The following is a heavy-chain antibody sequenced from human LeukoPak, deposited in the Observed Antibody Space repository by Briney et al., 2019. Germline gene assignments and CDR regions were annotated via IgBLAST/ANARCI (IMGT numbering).Heavy chain of an antibody. V-gene: IGHV3-66*01. CDR1: GFTVSNNY. CDR2: IYSGGST. Sequence: GGSLRLSCAASGFTVSNNYMTWVRQAPGKGLEWVSMIYSGGSTYYGDSVKGRFTISRDNSKNTVYLQMNSLRGEDTAVYYCAKDGGATTMDYWGQGTLVTVSS. J-gene: IGHJ4*02. CDR3: AKDGGATTMDY. D-gene: IGHD1-26*01.